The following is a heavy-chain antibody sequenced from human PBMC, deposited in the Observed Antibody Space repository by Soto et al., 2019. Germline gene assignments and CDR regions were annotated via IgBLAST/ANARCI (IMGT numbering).Heavy chain of an antibody. CDR3: AKDMRGYDPQGLDY. J-gene: IGHJ4*02. CDR2: ISWNSGSI. Sequence: GGSLRLSCAASGFTFDDYAMHWVRQAPGKGLEWVSGISWNSGSIGYADSVKGRFTISRDNAKNSLYLQMNSLRAEDTALYYCAKDMRGYDPQGLDYWGQGTLVTVSS. D-gene: IGHD5-12*01. V-gene: IGHV3-9*01. CDR1: GFTFDDYA.